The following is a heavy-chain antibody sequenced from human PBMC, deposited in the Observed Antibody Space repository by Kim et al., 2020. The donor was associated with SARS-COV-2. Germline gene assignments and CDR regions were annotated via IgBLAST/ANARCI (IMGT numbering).Heavy chain of an antibody. J-gene: IGHJ4*02. CDR3: AGGDSSGYLIFAY. Sequence: ASVKVSCKASGYTFTSYDINWVRQATGQGLEWMGWMNPNSGNTGYAQKFQGRVTMTRNTSISTAYMELSILRSEDTAVYYCAGGDSSGYLIFAYWGQGTLVTVSS. V-gene: IGHV1-8*01. D-gene: IGHD3-22*01. CDR1: GYTFTSYD. CDR2: MNPNSGNT.